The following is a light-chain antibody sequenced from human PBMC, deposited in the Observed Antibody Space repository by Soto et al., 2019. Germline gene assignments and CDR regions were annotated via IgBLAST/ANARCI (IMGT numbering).Light chain of an antibody. Sequence: DIQMTQSPSSLSASVGDRVTITCQASHDISNYLNWYQQKPGKAPKLLIYDASNLETGVPSRFSGSGSGTDFTLTISSLEPEDIATYYCQQYDNVPTTFGPGTKVDIK. V-gene: IGKV1-33*01. CDR1: HDISNY. CDR2: DAS. CDR3: QQYDNVPTT. J-gene: IGKJ3*01.